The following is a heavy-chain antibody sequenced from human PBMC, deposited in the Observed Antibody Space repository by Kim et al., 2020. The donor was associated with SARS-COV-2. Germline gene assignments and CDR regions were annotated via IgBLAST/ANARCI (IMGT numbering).Heavy chain of an antibody. J-gene: IGHJ4*02. V-gene: IGHV4-59*01. CDR1: GGSISSYY. Sequence: SETLSLTCTVSGGSISSYYWSWIRQPPGKGLEWIGYIYYSGSTNYNPSLKSRVTISVDTSKNQFSLKLSSVTAADTAVYYCARGLEKWLVRHHYFDYWGQGTLVTVSS. CDR3: ARGLEKWLVRHHYFDY. D-gene: IGHD6-19*01. CDR2: IYYSGST.